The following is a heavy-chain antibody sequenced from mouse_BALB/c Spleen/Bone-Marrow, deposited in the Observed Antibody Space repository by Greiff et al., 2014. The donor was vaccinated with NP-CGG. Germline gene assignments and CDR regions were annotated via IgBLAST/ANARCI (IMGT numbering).Heavy chain of an antibody. D-gene: IGHD4-1*01. Sequence: VQLKESGGGLVQPGGSRKLSCAASGFTFSSFGMHWVRQAPEKGLEWVAYISSGSSTIYYADTVKGRFTISRDNPKNTLFLQMTSLRSEDTARYYCARCNWLFAYWGQGTTLTVSS. CDR3: ARCNWLFAY. J-gene: IGHJ2*01. CDR1: GFTFSSFG. V-gene: IGHV5-17*02. CDR2: ISSGSSTI.